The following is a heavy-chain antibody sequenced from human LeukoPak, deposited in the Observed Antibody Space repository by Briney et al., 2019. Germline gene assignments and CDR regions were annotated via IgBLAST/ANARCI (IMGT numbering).Heavy chain of an antibody. D-gene: IGHD6-6*01. Sequence: LPGGSLRLSCAASGFTFSTYAMSWVRQAPGKGLEWVSAISGRAGSTYYADSVKGRFTISRDNSKNTMFLQMNSLRAEDTAVYYCAKGGPYSSSPDFDYWGQGSLVTVSS. CDR3: AKGGPYSSSPDFDY. CDR2: ISGRAGST. V-gene: IGHV3-23*01. CDR1: GFTFSTYA. J-gene: IGHJ4*02.